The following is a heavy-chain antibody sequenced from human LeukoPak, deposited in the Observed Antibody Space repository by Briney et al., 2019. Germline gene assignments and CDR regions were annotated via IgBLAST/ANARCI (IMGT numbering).Heavy chain of an antibody. D-gene: IGHD2-21*02. Sequence: PSETLSLTCAVYGGSFSSYYWGWIRQPPGKGLEWIGSIYYSGSTYYNPSLKSRVTISVDTSKNQFSLKLSSVTAADTAVYYCARLNDYCGGDCSNAFDIWGQGTMVTVSS. V-gene: IGHV4-39*01. CDR3: ARLNDYCGGDCSNAFDI. CDR1: GGSFSSYY. J-gene: IGHJ3*02. CDR2: IYYSGST.